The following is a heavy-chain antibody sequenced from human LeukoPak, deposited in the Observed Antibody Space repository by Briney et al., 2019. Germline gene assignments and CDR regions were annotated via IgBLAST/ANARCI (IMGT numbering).Heavy chain of an antibody. D-gene: IGHD3-9*01. CDR2: TYYRSKWYN. J-gene: IGHJ3*02. Sequence: SQTLSLTCAISGDSVSSNSAAWNWIRQSPSRGLEWLGRTYYRSKWYNDYAVSVKSRITINPDTSKNQFSLQLNSVTPEDTAVYYCARDRGSVIYDILTGYYVGPYDAFDIWGQGTMVTVSS. CDR3: ARDRGSVIYDILTGYYVGPYDAFDI. CDR1: GDSVSSNSAA. V-gene: IGHV6-1*01.